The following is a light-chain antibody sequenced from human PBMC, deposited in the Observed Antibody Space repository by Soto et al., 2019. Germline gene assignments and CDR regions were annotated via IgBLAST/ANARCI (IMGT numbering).Light chain of an antibody. CDR2: LNSDGSH. V-gene: IGLV4-69*01. J-gene: IGLJ2*01. CDR3: QTWGTGIQVI. Sequence: QLVLTQSPSASASLGASVKLTCTLSSGHSTYAIAWHQQQPEKGPRYLMKLNSDGSHSKGDGIPDRFSGSSSGAERYLTISSLQSEDEADYYCQTWGTGIQVIFGGGTKPPS. CDR1: SGHSTYA.